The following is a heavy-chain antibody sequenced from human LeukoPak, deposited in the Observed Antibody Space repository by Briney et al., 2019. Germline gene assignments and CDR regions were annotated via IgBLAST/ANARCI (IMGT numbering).Heavy chain of an antibody. CDR2: INPTSGGT. V-gene: IGHV1-2*02. J-gene: IGHJ3*02. CDR1: GYIFTDYY. Sequence: ASVKVSCKASGYIFTDYYMHWVRQAPGQGLEWMGWINPTSGGTNFAQKFQARVTMTRDTSISTAYMELRRLRSDDTAVYYCARSYGSGRRDAFDIWGQGTLVTVSP. CDR3: ARSYGSGRRDAFDI. D-gene: IGHD3-10*01.